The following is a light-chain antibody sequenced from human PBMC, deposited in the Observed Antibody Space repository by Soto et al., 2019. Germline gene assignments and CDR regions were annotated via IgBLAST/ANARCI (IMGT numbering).Light chain of an antibody. J-gene: IGKJ1*01. CDR1: QSISGW. CDR3: QHYNSYPWT. CDR2: DAS. Sequence: DIQMTQSPSTLSASVGDRVTITCRASQSISGWLAWYQQRPGKAPKLLIYDASTLESGVPSRFSGSGSGTEFSLTISSLQPDDFATYYCQHYNSYPWTFGQGTNVEIK. V-gene: IGKV1-5*01.